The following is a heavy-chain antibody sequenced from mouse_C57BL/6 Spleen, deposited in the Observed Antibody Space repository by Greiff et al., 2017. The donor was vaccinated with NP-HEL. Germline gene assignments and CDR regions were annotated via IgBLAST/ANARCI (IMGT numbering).Heavy chain of an antibody. CDR1: GYSFTDYN. J-gene: IGHJ3*01. D-gene: IGHD1-1*01. CDR2: INPNYGTT. CDR3: SRGDEYESSYHVAY. V-gene: IGHV1-39*01. Sequence: EVQLQQSGPELVKSGASVKISCKASGYSFTDYNMNWVKQSNGKSLEWIGVINPNYGTTSYNQKFKGKATLTVEQSSSTAYIQLNGLTSEDSAVYYWSRGDEYESSYHVAYWGQVTLVTVSA.